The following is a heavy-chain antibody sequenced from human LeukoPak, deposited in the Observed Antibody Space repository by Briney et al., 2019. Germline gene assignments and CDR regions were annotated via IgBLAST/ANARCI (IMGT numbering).Heavy chain of an antibody. CDR3: ARLGLYSSGWYSDY. Sequence: PGGSLRLSCAASGFTFSSYSMNWVRQAPGKGPEWVSSISTSSTYIYYADSVKGRFTISRDNAKNSLYLQMNSLRAEDTAVYYRARLGLYSSGWYSDYWGQGNLVTVSS. V-gene: IGHV3-21*01. CDR1: GFTFSSYS. CDR2: ISTSSTYI. D-gene: IGHD6-19*01. J-gene: IGHJ4*02.